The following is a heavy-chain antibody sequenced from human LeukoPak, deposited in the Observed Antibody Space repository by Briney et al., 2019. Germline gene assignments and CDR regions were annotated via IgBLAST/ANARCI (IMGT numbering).Heavy chain of an antibody. Sequence: SETLSLTCTVSGGSISSYYWSWIRQPPGKGLERIGYIYYSGSTNYNPSLKSRVTISVDTSKNQFSLKLSSVTAADTAVYYCARFSFGLVQYNWFDPWGQGTLVTVSS. D-gene: IGHD3/OR15-3a*01. V-gene: IGHV4-59*08. CDR1: GGSISSYY. CDR2: IYYSGST. J-gene: IGHJ5*02. CDR3: ARFSFGLVQYNWFDP.